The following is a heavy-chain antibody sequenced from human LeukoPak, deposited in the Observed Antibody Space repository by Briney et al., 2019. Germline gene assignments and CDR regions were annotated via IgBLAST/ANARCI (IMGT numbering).Heavy chain of an antibody. V-gene: IGHV3-7*05. CDR2: IKQDGREK. CDR1: GFTFSSYW. J-gene: IGHJ4*02. CDR3: ARDRDSSSSFDY. D-gene: IGHD6-6*01. Sequence: GGSLRLSCAASGFTFSSYWMSWVRQAPGKGLEWVANIKQDGREKSYVSSVKGRFTISRDNVKNSLYLQMNSLRAEDTAVYYCARDRDSSSSFDYWGQGTLVTVSS.